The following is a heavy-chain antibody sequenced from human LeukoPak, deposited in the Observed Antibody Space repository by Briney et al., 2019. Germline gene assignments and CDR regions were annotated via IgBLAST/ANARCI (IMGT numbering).Heavy chain of an antibody. V-gene: IGHV4-31*03. J-gene: IGHJ5*02. CDR2: IYYSGST. D-gene: IGHD6-6*01. CDR3: ARVIAARGSWFDP. CDR1: GGSISSGGYY. Sequence: SDTLSLTCTVSGGSISSGGYYLSWIRPHPGQGLEWIGYIYYSGSTYYNPSLKTRVTISVDTSKNQFSLKLSSVTAADTAVYYCARVIAARGSWFDPWGQGTLVTVSS.